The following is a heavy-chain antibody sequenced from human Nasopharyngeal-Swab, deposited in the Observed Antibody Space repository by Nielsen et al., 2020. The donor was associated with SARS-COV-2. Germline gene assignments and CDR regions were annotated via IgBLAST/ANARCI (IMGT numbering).Heavy chain of an antibody. CDR1: GYTFSSFG. CDR3: ARASLDF. J-gene: IGHJ4*02. V-gene: IGHV1-18*01. CDR2: ITNGKT. Sequence: GESLKISCAASGYTFSSFGISWVRQAPGQGLEWLGWITNGKTNYAQNVQGRVTMTTDTSTSTAHMELRSLRFDDTAIYYCARASLDFWGQGNLVTVSS.